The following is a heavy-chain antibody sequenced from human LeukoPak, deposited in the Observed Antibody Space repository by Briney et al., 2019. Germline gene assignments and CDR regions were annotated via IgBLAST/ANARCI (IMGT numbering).Heavy chain of an antibody. CDR1: GFTFSSYA. CDR3: AKLVTTRYDFWSGYPEKFDY. Sequence: GGSLRLSCAASGFTFSSYAMSWVRQAPGKGLEWVSAISGSGGSTYYADSVKGRFTISRDNSKNTLYLQMNSLRAEDTAVYYCAKLVTTRYDFWSGYPEKFDYWGQGTLVTVSS. V-gene: IGHV3-23*01. D-gene: IGHD3-3*01. J-gene: IGHJ4*02. CDR2: ISGSGGST.